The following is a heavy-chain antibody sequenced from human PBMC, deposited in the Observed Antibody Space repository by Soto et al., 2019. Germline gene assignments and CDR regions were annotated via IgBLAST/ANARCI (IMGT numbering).Heavy chain of an antibody. CDR2: IYYSGST. Sequence: PSETLSLTCTVSGGSISSSSYYWGWIRQPPGKGLEWIGSIYYSGSTYYNPSLKSRVTISVDTSKNQFSLKLSSVTAADTAVYYCASTHVNYYGDYVPEYFHHWGQGTLVTVAS. D-gene: IGHD4-17*01. CDR3: ASTHVNYYGDYVPEYFHH. V-gene: IGHV4-39*07. CDR1: GGSISSSSYY. J-gene: IGHJ1*01.